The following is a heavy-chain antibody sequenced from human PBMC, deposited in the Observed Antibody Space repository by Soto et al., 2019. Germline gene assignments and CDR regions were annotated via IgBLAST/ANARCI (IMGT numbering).Heavy chain of an antibody. CDR2: INAGNGNT. Sequence: ASVKVSCKASGYTFTSYAMHWVRQAPGQRLEWMGWINAGNGNTKYSQKFQGRVTITRDTSASTAYMELSSLRSEDTAVYYCARVQAAAAGDVIRVFDYWGQGTLVTVSS. V-gene: IGHV1-3*01. CDR3: ARVQAAAAGDVIRVFDY. CDR1: GYTFTSYA. J-gene: IGHJ4*02. D-gene: IGHD6-13*01.